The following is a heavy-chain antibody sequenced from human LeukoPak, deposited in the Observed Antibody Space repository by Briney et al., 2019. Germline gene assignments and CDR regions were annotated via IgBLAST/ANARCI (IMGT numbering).Heavy chain of an antibody. J-gene: IGHJ4*02. CDR3: ARVPSKYYDFWSGLHPFDY. CDR2: IYHSGST. V-gene: IGHV4-38-2*02. CDR1: GYSISSGYY. D-gene: IGHD3-3*01. Sequence: PSETLSLTCTVSGYSISSGYYWGWIRQPPGKGLEWIGSIYHSGSTNYNPSLKSRVTISVDTSKNHFSLRLSSVTAADTAVYYCARVPSKYYDFWSGLHPFDYWGQGTLVTVSS.